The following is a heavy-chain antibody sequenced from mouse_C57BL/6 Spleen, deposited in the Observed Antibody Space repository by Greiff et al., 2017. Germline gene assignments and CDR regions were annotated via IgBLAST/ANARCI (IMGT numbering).Heavy chain of an antibody. V-gene: IGHV1-19*01. Sequence: VQLQQSGPVLVKPGASVKMSCKASGYTFTDYYMNWVKQSHGKSLEWIGVINPYNGGTSYNQKFKGKATLTVDKSSSTAYMELNSLTSEDSAVYYCARELGSSYYAMDYWGQGTSVTVSS. J-gene: IGHJ4*01. CDR3: ARELGSSYYAMDY. D-gene: IGHD1-3*01. CDR1: GYTFTDYY. CDR2: INPYNGGT.